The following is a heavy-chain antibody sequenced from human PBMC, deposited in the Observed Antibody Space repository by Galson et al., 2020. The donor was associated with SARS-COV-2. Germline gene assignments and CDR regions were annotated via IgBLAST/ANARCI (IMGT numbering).Heavy chain of an antibody. CDR2: IWYDGSDK. D-gene: IGHD1-1*01. V-gene: IGHV3-33*06. J-gene: IGHJ6*02. CDR1: GFTFRSYG. Sequence: QLGESLKISCAASGFTFRSYGMHWVRQAPGKGLEWVAVIWYDGSDKYHADSVKGRFTLSRDNSKNTLYLQMNSLRAEDTAVYYCAKDTWKLLHDYYAMDVWGQGTTVTVSS. CDR3: AKDTWKLLHDYYAMDV.